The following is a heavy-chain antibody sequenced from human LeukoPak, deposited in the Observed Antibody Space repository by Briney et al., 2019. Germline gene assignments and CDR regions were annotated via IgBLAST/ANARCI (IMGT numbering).Heavy chain of an antibody. D-gene: IGHD3-22*01. Sequence: GGSLILTFAASGFTFSSYVLHWVRQAPSQGLACLGLINPNSGGTNYAQKFQGRVTMTRDTSISTAYMELSRLRSDDTAVYYCARAGSSSYYDSLNWFDPWGQGTLVTVSS. V-gene: IGHV1-2*02. CDR3: ARAGSSSYYDSLNWFDP. CDR2: INPNSGGT. CDR1: GFTFSSYV. J-gene: IGHJ5*02.